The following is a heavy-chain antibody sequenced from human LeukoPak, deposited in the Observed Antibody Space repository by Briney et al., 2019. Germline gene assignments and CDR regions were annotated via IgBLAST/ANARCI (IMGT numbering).Heavy chain of an antibody. D-gene: IGHD2-2*01. J-gene: IGHJ6*03. V-gene: IGHV3-48*01. Sequence: GGSLRLSCAASGFTFSSYSMNWVRRAPGKGLEWVSYISSSSSTIYYADSVKGRFTISRDNAKNSLYLQMNSLRAEDTAVYYCARDGEYCSSTSCYWDYYYYYMDVWGKGTTVTVSS. CDR2: ISSSSSTI. CDR1: GFTFSSYS. CDR3: ARDGEYCSSTSCYWDYYYYYMDV.